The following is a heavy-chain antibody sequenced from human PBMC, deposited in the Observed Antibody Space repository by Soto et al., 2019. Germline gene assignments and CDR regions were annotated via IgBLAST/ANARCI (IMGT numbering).Heavy chain of an antibody. J-gene: IGHJ4*02. CDR2: IIPIFGTA. CDR1: GGTFSSYA. CDR3: ARGTVVVPAAYP. V-gene: IGHV1-69*06. D-gene: IGHD2-2*01. Sequence: QVQLVQSGAEVKKPGSSVKVSCNASGGTFSSYAISWVRQAPGQGLGWMGGIIPIFGTANYAQKFQGRVTITEDKYTHTAYVELSSLRSEDTAVYYCARGTVVVPAAYPGGQGTLVTVSS.